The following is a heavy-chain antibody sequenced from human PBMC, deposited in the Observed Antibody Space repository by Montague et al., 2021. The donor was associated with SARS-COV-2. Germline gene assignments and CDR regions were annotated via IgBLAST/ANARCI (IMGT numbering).Heavy chain of an antibody. D-gene: IGHD3/OR15-3a*01. CDR3: ARVDRQGYGFRLGSFDS. CDR1: GGSFSGYY. CDR2: INHSGST. J-gene: IGHJ4*02. Sequence: SETLSLTCAVYGGSFSGYYWNWIRQPPGKGLEWIGEINHSGSTNYNPSLKSRATMSVDTSKNQFSLKLSSVTAADTAVYYCARVDRQGYGFRLGSFDSWGQGTLVTVSS. V-gene: IGHV4-34*01.